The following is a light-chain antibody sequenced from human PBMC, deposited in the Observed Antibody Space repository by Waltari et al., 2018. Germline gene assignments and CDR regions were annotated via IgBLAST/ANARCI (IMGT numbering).Light chain of an antibody. J-gene: IGKJ4*01. V-gene: IGKV1D-12*01. Sequence: QVTQSPSSVSASVGGTVTITCRANQDIRTLLVWNQQKAGKAPKLLIYSASTLQDGVPSRFSGSGSGTEFTLTIDSLQPEDFATYYCEQVHSFPITFGGGTKVEIK. CDR3: EQVHSFPIT. CDR2: SAS. CDR1: QDIRTL.